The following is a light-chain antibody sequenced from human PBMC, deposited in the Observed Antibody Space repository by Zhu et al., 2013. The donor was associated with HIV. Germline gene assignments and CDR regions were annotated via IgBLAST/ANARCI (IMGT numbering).Light chain of an antibody. J-gene: IGKJ1*01. V-gene: IGKV1-5*03. CDR3: QQYGTYPWL. Sequence: DIQMTQSPSTLSASVGERVIITCRASQNIDIFLAWYQYKAGKAPNLVISKASTLESGVPPRFSGSGSGTEFTLTINSLQPDDFATYYCQQYGTYPWLFGQGTKVEIK. CDR2: KAS. CDR1: QNIDIF.